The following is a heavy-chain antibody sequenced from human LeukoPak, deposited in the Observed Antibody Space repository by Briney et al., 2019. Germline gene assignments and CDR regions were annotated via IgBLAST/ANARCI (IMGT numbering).Heavy chain of an antibody. D-gene: IGHD2-8*02. CDR1: GGSIRSYY. Sequence: SETLSLTCTVSGGSIRSYYWSWIRQPPGKALEWIGYIYYSGTTNYNPSLKSRVTMSVDTSKNQFSLKLNSTTAADTAVYYCARHGTVAGPFQHWGQGTLVAVSS. V-gene: IGHV4-59*08. CDR3: ARHGTVAGPFQH. CDR2: IYYSGTT. J-gene: IGHJ1*01.